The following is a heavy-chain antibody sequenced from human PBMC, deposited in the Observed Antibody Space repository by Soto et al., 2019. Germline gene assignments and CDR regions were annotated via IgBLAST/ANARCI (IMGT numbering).Heavy chain of an antibody. CDR1: GYSLTSYW. CDR3: ARQASRGYDY. V-gene: IGHV5-51*01. D-gene: IGHD6-13*01. CDR2: IYPGDSDT. J-gene: IGHJ4*02. Sequence: GESLKISCKGSGYSLTSYWSGWVRQMPRKGLEWMGLIYPGDSDTRYSPSFQGQVTIAADTSISTAYLQWSRLKASDTAKNYGARQASRGYDYWGQGTLVTVS.